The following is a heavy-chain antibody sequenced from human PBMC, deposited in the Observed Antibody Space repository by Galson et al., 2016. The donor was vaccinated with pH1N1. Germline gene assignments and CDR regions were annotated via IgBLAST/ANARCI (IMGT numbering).Heavy chain of an antibody. J-gene: IGHJ4*02. CDR3: AKVPRRGSNAYGVDY. Sequence: SLRLSCAASGFTFNKYAMTWVRQAPGTGLEWVSAIRGRGRDTYYADSVKGRFTNSSDNSKDTVYLPRNSLTVEDTAIYYCAKVPRRGSNAYGVDYWGQGTLVTVSS. V-gene: IGHV3-23*01. CDR2: IRGRGRDT. CDR1: GFTFNKYA. D-gene: IGHD5-12*01.